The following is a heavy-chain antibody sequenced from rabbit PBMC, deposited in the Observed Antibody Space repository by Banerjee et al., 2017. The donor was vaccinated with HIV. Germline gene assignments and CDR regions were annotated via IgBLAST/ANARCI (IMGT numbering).Heavy chain of an antibody. CDR3: AREDYTSGWGAVL. V-gene: IGHV1S47*01. D-gene: IGHD4-1*01. CDR2: IYNGDGST. CDR1: GFSFRSNG. Sequence: QEQLVESGGGLVKPGASLTLTCTASGFSFRSNGMCWVRQAPGKGLEWIGCIYNGDGSTYYASWVNGRFTISRSTSLNTVTLQMTSLTAADTATYFCAREDYTSGWGAVLWGPGTLVTVS. J-gene: IGHJ4*01.